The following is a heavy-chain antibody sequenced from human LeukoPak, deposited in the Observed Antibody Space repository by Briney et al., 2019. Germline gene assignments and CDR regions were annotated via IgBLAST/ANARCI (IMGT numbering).Heavy chain of an antibody. D-gene: IGHD5-18*01. CDR1: GFTFTTSA. CDR3: AAHSWIQLPHLH. V-gene: IGHV1-58*01. J-gene: IGHJ4*02. Sequence: SVKVSFKASGFTFTTSAVDWVRQARGQRLEWIGWIVVGSGNTNYAQKFQERVTITRDMSTSTAYMELSSLRSEDTAVYYCAAHSWIQLPHLHWGQGTLVTVSS. CDR2: IVVGSGNT.